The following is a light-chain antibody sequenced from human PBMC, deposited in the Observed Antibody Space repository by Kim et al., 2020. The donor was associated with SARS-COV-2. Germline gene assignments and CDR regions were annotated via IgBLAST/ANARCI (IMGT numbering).Light chain of an antibody. J-gene: IGLJ1*01. CDR3: QAADSSGTYV. Sequence: TARSNGAGGELAEKQAERYQQKAGQAPCRGIDKEGERPSGIPERFSGASAGTTVTLTSSGVQAEEDADYYCQAADSSGTYVVGSGTKVTVL. CDR2: KEG. V-gene: IGLV3-25*01. CDR1: ELAEKQ.